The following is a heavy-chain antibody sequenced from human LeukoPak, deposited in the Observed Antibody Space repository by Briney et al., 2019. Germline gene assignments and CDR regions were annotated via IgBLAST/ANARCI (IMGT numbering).Heavy chain of an antibody. CDR3: AKAKIAAAGTGAFDV. J-gene: IGHJ3*01. CDR2: FSATDGSA. V-gene: IGHV3-23*01. Sequence: GGSLRLSCAASGFTFSSYAMTWVRQAPGKGLEWVSAFSATDGSAQYAESVEGRFTISRDNSKNTLFLQMNSLGAEDTAVYYCAKAKIAAAGTGAFDVLGQGTLVTVSS. D-gene: IGHD6-13*01. CDR1: GFTFSSYA.